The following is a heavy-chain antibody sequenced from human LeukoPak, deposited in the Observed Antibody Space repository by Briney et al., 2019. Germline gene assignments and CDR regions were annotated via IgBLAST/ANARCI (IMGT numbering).Heavy chain of an antibody. V-gene: IGHV3-30*03. D-gene: IGHD3-22*01. CDR3: ARAGYYDSSHKD. J-gene: IGHJ4*02. Sequence: PGGSLRLSCAASGLTFSSYGMHWVRQAPGKGLEWVGVISFDGSYKYYADSVKGRFTISRDNAKNSLYLQMNSLRAEETAVYYCARAGYYDSSHKDWGQGTLVTVSS. CDR2: ISFDGSYK. CDR1: GLTFSSYG.